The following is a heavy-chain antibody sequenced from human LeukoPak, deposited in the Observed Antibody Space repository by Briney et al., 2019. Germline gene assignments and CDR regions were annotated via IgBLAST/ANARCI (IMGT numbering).Heavy chain of an antibody. CDR1: GFTFSSYA. D-gene: IGHD6-19*01. Sequence: PGGSLRLSCAASGFTFSSYAMSWVRQAPGKGLEWVSAISGSGGSTYYADSVKGRFTISRDNSKNTLYLQMNSLRAEDTAVYYCAKGSIGSSGKGDPFDYWGQGTLVTVSS. CDR3: AKGSIGSSGKGDPFDY. CDR2: ISGSGGST. V-gene: IGHV3-23*01. J-gene: IGHJ4*02.